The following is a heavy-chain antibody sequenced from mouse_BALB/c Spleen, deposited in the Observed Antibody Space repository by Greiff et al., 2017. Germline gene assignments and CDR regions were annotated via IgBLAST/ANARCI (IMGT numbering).Heavy chain of an antibody. D-gene: IGHD2-4*01. CDR2: IDPFNGGT. J-gene: IGHJ3*01. CDR1: GYSFTSYY. V-gene: IGHV1S135*01. CDR3: ARDYMAWFAY. Sequence: VQLQRSGPELMKPGASVKISCKASGYSFTSYYMHWVKQSHGKSLEWIGYIDPFNGGTSYNQKFKGKATLTVDKSSSTAYMHLSSLTSEDSAVYYCARDYMAWFAYWGQGTLVTVSA.